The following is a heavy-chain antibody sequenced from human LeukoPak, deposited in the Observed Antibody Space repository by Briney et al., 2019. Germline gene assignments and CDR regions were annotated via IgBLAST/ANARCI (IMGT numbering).Heavy chain of an antibody. CDR2: IWYDGSKT. CDR1: GFIFSSYG. Sequence: GRSLRLSCAASGFIFSSYGMHWVRQAPGKGLEWVAVIWYDGSKTYYADSVQGRFTVSRDNSKNTLYLQMSSLRDDDTAIYYCARYNTARSDYWGQGALVTVSS. V-gene: IGHV3-33*01. CDR3: ARYNTARSDY. J-gene: IGHJ4*01. D-gene: IGHD1-14*01.